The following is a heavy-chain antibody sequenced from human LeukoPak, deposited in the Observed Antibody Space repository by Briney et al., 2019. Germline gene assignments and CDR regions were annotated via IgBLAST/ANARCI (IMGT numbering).Heavy chain of an antibody. J-gene: IGHJ3*01. CDR3: ARGGHYGDFLLAPDV. V-gene: IGHV1-2*02. Sequence: ASVKVSCKASGYTFTGYYMHWVRQAPGQGLEWKGWDNPNSGGTNYAQKFQGRVTMTRDTSISTAYMELSRLRSDDTAVYYCARGGHYGDFLLAPDVWGQGTMVTVSS. D-gene: IGHD4-17*01. CDR1: GYTFTGYY. CDR2: DNPNSGGT.